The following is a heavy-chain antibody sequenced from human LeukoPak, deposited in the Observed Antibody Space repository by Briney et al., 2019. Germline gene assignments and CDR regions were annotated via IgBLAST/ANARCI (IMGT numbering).Heavy chain of an antibody. Sequence: SETLSLTCTVSGGSISSYYWSWIRQPPGKGLEWTGYIYYSGSTNYNPFLKSRVTISVDTSKNQFSLKLSSVTAADTAVYYCARGRSDVLRYFDWLLSDQNWFDPWGQGTLVTVSS. CDR3: ARGRSDVLRYFDWLLSDQNWFDP. V-gene: IGHV4-59*01. CDR2: IYYSGST. CDR1: GGSISSYY. J-gene: IGHJ5*02. D-gene: IGHD3-9*01.